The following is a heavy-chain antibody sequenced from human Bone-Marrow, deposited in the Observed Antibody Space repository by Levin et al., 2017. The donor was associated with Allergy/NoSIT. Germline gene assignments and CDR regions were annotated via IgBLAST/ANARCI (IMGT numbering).Heavy chain of an antibody. CDR2: IWYDGSNK. Sequence: GGSLRLSCAASGFTFSSYGMHWVRQAPGKGLEWVAVIWYDGSNKYYADSVKGRFTISRDNSKNTLYLQMNSLRAEDTAVYYCARGGSGPMVDPFDYWGQGTLVTVSS. CDR1: GFTFSSYG. J-gene: IGHJ4*02. CDR3: ARGGSGPMVDPFDY. D-gene: IGHD1-14*01. V-gene: IGHV3-33*01.